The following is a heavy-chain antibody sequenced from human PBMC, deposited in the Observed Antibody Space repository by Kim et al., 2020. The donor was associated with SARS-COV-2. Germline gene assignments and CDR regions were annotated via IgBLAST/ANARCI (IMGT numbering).Heavy chain of an antibody. J-gene: IGHJ3*02. Sequence: SQTLSLTCAISGDSVASNSAAWNWIRQSPSRGLEWLGRTYYRSKWYNDYAVSVKSRITINPDTSKNQFSLQLNSVTPEDTAVYYCAKGDVVRDAFDIWGQGTMVTVSS. D-gene: IGHD2-15*01. CDR2: TYYRSKWYN. CDR3: AKGDVVRDAFDI. V-gene: IGHV6-1*01. CDR1: GDSVASNSAA.